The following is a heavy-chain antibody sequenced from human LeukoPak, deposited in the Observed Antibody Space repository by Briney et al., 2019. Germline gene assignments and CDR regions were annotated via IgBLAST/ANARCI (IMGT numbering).Heavy chain of an antibody. V-gene: IGHV4-59*01. Sequence: PSETLSLTCTVSGGSISSYYWSWIRQPPGKVLEWIGYIYYSGSANYNPSFKSRVTISVDTSKNQVSLKVSSVTAADTAVYYCARSFFSGDYMDVWGKGTTVTVSS. D-gene: IGHD2-15*01. CDR1: GGSISSYY. J-gene: IGHJ6*03. CDR2: IYYSGSA. CDR3: ARSFFSGDYMDV.